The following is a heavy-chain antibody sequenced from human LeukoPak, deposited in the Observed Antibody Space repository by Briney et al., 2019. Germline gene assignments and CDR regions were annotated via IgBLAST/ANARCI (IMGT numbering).Heavy chain of an antibody. Sequence: GESLKISCKGSGYSFTNYWIGWLRQMPGKGLEWMGIIYPSDSDTTYSPSFQGQVTISADKSISTAYLQWSSLKASDTAMYYCARGPIVVVAAADTNWFDPWGQGTLVTVSS. CDR2: IYPSDSDT. J-gene: IGHJ5*02. CDR1: GYSFTNYW. CDR3: ARGPIVVVAAADTNWFDP. D-gene: IGHD2-2*01. V-gene: IGHV5-51*01.